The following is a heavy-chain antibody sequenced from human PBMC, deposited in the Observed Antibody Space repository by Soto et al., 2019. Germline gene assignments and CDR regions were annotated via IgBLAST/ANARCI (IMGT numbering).Heavy chain of an antibody. J-gene: IGHJ4*02. D-gene: IGHD2-15*01. CDR3: ASRERWLLAY. CDR2: IYYSGST. V-gene: IGHV4-39*01. CDR1: GGSISSSSYY. Sequence: SETLYLTCTVSGGSISSSSYYWGWIRQPPGKGLEWIGSIYYSGSTYYNPSLKSRVTISVDTSKNQYSLKLSSVTAADTAVYYCASRERWLLAYWGQLSLVIGSS.